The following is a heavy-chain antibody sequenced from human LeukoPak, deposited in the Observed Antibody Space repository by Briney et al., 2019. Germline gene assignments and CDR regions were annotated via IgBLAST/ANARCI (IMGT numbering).Heavy chain of an antibody. CDR3: ARGRPRGLYTSNWTEYLHY. Sequence: PSETLSLTCTVSGVSISSGGYYWSWIRQHPGKGLEWIGYIYYSGSTYYNPSLKSRVTISVDTSKNQFSLKLSSVTAADTAIYYCARGRPRGLYTSNWTEYLHYWGQGTLVTVSS. CDR1: GVSISSGGYY. J-gene: IGHJ1*01. CDR2: IYYSGST. D-gene: IGHD6-13*01. V-gene: IGHV4-31*03.